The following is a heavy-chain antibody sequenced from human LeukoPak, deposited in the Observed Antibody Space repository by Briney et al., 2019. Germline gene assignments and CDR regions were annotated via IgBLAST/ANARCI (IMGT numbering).Heavy chain of an antibody. CDR3: ARGHGSGSHYGDYYYYYYMDV. J-gene: IGHJ6*03. V-gene: IGHV4-38-2*02. D-gene: IGHD3-10*01. CDR2: IYHSGST. CDR1: GYSLSSGYY. Sequence: SETLSLTRTVSGYSLSSGYYWGWSRQPPGKGLEWIGSIYHSGSTYYNPSLKSRVTISVDTSKNEFSLKLSSVTAADTAVYYCARGHGSGSHYGDYYYYYYMDVWGKGTTVTVSS.